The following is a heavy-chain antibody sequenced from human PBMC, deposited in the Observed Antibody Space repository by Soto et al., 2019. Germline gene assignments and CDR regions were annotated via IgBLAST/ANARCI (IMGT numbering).Heavy chain of an antibody. CDR1: GFTFSSYE. V-gene: IGHV3-48*03. J-gene: IGHJ4*02. Sequence: GALRLSCAASGFTFSSYEMNWVRQAPGKGLEWVSYISSSGSTIYYADSVKGRFTISRDNAKNSLYLQMNSLRAEDTAVYYCARTTIAARPFDYWGQGTLVTVSS. D-gene: IGHD6-6*01. CDR3: ARTTIAARPFDY. CDR2: ISSSGSTI.